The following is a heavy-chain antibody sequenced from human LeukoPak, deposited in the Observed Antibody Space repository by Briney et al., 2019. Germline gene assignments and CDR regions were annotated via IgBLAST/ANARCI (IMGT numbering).Heavy chain of an antibody. Sequence: GGSLRLSCAASGFTFSDYYMTWIRQAPGKGLEWVSYITGSGSAIYYADSVKGRFTISRDNAKNSLYLQMNSLRAEDTAVYYRARGSLYGSGTYQLYFQHWGQGTLVTVSS. J-gene: IGHJ1*01. D-gene: IGHD3-10*01. CDR2: ITGSGSAI. V-gene: IGHV3-11*01. CDR3: ARGSLYGSGTYQLYFQH. CDR1: GFTFSDYY.